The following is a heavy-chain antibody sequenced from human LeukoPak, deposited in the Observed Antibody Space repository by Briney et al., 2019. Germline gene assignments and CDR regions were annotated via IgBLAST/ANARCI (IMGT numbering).Heavy chain of an antibody. J-gene: IGHJ6*02. D-gene: IGHD3-3*01. Sequence: GGSLRLSCAASGFTFSSYAMHWVRQAPGKGLEWVAVISYDGSNKYYAVSVKGRFTISRDNSKNTLYLQMNSLRAEDTAVYYCARDERYYDFWSGYYGDYYYGMDVWGQGTTVTVSS. V-gene: IGHV3-30-3*01. CDR3: ARDERYYDFWSGYYGDYYYGMDV. CDR1: GFTFSSYA. CDR2: ISYDGSNK.